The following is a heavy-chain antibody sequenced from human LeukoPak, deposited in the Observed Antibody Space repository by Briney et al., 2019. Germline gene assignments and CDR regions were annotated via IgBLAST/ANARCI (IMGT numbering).Heavy chain of an antibody. CDR1: GGSISSSNW. CDR2: IYHSGST. CDR3: ARDCRNNYSYHDAFDI. Sequence: SETLSLACAVSGGSISSSNWWSWVRQPPGKGLEWIGEIYHSGSTNYNPSLKSRVTISVDKSKNQFSLKLSSVTAADTAVYYCARDCRNNYSYHDAFDIWGQGTMVTVSS. J-gene: IGHJ3*02. V-gene: IGHV4-4*02. D-gene: IGHD2-15*01.